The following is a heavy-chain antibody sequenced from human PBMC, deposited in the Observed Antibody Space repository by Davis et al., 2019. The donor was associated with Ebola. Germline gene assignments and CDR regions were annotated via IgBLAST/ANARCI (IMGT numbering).Heavy chain of an antibody. CDR1: GGSVSSGSYY. J-gene: IGHJ6*02. CDR3: ARLQAHYYYYGMDV. Sequence: SETLSLTCTVSGGSVSSGSYYWSWIRQPPGKGLEWIGSIYYSGSTYYNPSLKSRVTISVDKSKNQFSLKLSSVTAADTAVYYCARLQAHYYYYGMDVWGQGTTVTVSS. V-gene: IGHV4-39*07. CDR2: IYYSGST.